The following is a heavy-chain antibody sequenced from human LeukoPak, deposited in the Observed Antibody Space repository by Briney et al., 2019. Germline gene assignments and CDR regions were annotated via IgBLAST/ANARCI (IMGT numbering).Heavy chain of an antibody. V-gene: IGHV4-59*08. CDR1: GGSISSYY. J-gene: IGHJ3*02. Sequence: PSETLSLTCTVSGGSISSYYWSWIRQPPGKGLEWIGYIYYSGSTNYNPSLKSRVTISVDTSKNQFPLKLSSVTAADTAVYYCARQLIGDAFDIWGQGTMVTVSS. CDR2: IYYSGST. CDR3: ARQLIGDAFDI.